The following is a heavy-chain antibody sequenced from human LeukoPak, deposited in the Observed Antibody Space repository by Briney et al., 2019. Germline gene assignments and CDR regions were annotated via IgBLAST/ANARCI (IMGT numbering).Heavy chain of an antibody. CDR1: GYTFTSYG. J-gene: IGHJ4*02. D-gene: IGHD2-15*01. V-gene: IGHV1-18*01. CDR3: ARGLSCSGNTCYAAHFDS. CDR2: ISGYNGNT. Sequence: VKFSCKASGYTFTSYGISWVRQAPGQGLEWMGWISGYNGNTEYTQKFQGRVAMTRDTSTSTAYMELRSLRSDDTAVYYCARGLSCSGNTCYAAHFDSWGQGTLVTVSS.